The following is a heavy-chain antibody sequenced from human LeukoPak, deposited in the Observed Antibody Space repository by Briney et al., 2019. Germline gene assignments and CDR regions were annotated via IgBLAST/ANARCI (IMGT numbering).Heavy chain of an antibody. J-gene: IGHJ4*02. CDR2: SDHSGSA. Sequence: PSGTLSLSCAVSGYSLSGGDDWGGAGPPPGKGLEWIGSSDHSGSAYYNPSLKSRVTISVDTSKNQFSLKLSSVTAADTAVYYCARGPYSSGWYGTGEFYYWGQGTLVTVSS. CDR3: ARGPYSSGWYGTGEFYY. CDR1: GYSLSGGDD. V-gene: IGHV4-38-2*01. D-gene: IGHD6-19*01.